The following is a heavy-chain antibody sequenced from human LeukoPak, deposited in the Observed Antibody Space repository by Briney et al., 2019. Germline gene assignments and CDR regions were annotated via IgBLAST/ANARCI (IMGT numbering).Heavy chain of an antibody. CDR3: ARDGYSSSWNYYYYYMDV. CDR1: GGSISSGSYY. Sequence: PSETLSLTCTVSGGSISSGSYYWSWIRQPAGKGLEWIGRIYTSGSTNYNPSLKSRVTISVDTSKNQFSLKLSSVTAADTAVYYCARDGYSSSWNYYYYYMDVWGKGTTVTVSS. CDR2: IYTSGST. V-gene: IGHV4-61*02. J-gene: IGHJ6*03. D-gene: IGHD6-13*01.